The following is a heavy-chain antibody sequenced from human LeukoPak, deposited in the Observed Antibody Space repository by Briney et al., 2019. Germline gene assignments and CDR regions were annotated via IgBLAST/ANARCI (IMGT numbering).Heavy chain of an antibody. CDR3: ARGLDYGDYFDC. J-gene: IGHJ4*02. V-gene: IGHV3-53*01. Sequence: GGSLRLSCAASGFTVSSNYMSWVRQAPGKGLEWVSVFYSVGSTYHADSVKGRFTISRDNSKNTLYLQMNSLRAEDTAVYYCARGLDYGDYFDCWGQGTLVTVSS. CDR1: GFTVSSNY. D-gene: IGHD4-17*01. CDR2: FYSVGST.